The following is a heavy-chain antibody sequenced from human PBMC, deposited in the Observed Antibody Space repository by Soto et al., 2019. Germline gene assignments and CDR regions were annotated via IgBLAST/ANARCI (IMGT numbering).Heavy chain of an antibody. J-gene: IGHJ4*02. Sequence: SETLSLTCTVSRGSINGYYWSWIRQPPGKRLEWIGYVYYSGTTNYNPSLKSRVTISVDLSKNQFSLRLSSVTTADTALYYCARTTAVPNTLRSRYFFDYWGQGTLVTVSS. V-gene: IGHV4-59*01. CDR2: VYYSGTT. D-gene: IGHD4-17*01. CDR1: RGSINGYY. CDR3: ARTTAVPNTLRSRYFFDY.